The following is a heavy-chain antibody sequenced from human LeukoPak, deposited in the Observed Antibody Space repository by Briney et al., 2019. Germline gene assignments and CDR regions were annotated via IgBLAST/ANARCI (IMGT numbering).Heavy chain of an antibody. CDR3: ARYELYYYEVGWFDP. CDR2: INHSGST. V-gene: IGHV4-34*01. D-gene: IGHD3-22*01. J-gene: IGHJ5*02. Sequence: SETLSLTCAVYGGSFSGYYWSWIRQPPGKGLEWIGEINHSGSTNYNPSLKSRVTISVDTSKNQFSLKLSSETAADTAVYYCARYELYYYEVGWFDPWGQGTLVTVSS. CDR1: GGSFSGYY.